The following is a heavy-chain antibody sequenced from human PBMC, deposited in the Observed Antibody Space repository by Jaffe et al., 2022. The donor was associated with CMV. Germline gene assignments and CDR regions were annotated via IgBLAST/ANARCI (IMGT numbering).Heavy chain of an antibody. J-gene: IGHJ6*02. CDR3: ARGEGYGDNYYYGMDV. CDR2: IWYDGSNK. CDR1: GFTFSSYG. V-gene: IGHV3-33*01. Sequence: QVQLVESGGGVVQPGRSLRLSCAASGFTFSSYGMHWVRQAPGKGLEWVAVIWYDGSNKYYADSVKGRFTISRDNSKNTLYLQMNSLRAEDTAVYYCARGEGYGDNYYYGMDVWGQGTTVTVSS. D-gene: IGHD4-17*01.